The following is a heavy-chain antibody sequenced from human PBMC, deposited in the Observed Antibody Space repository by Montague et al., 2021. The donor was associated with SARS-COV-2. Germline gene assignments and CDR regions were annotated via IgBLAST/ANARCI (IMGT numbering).Heavy chain of an antibody. V-gene: IGHV4-39*01. J-gene: IGHJ5*02. CDR1: GDSISSSNYY. Sequence: SETLSLTCTVSGDSISSSNYYWSWIRKPPGKGLEWIGSTYYRGSTYYNPSLKSRVTISVDTSMNQFSLKLSSVTAADTAVYYCARHHPVSGVRPWGQGTLVTVSS. D-gene: IGHD5-12*01. CDR3: ARHHPVSGVRP. CDR2: TYYRGST.